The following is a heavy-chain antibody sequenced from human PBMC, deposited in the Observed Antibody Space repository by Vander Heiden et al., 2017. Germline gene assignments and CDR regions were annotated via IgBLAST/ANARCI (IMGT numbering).Heavy chain of an antibody. J-gene: IGHJ4*02. CDR1: GYTFTGYY. CDR3: ARVFGYSYGVFDY. V-gene: IGHV1-2*02. Sequence: QVQLVQSGAEVTKPGASVQLSCNTSGYTFTGYYMHWVRQAPGQGLEWMGWINPNSGRTNYAQKFQGRVTITRDTSISTSYMDLSTLLSHVTAVYYCARVFGYSYGVFDYWGQGTLVTVSS. D-gene: IGHD5-18*01. CDR2: INPNSGRT.